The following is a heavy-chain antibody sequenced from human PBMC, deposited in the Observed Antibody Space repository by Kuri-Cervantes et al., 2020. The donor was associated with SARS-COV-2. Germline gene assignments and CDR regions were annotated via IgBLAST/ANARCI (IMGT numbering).Heavy chain of an antibody. CDR3: ARGGGSSGWFDY. J-gene: IGHJ4*02. Sequence: SCTVSGGSISSGSYYWSWIRQPAGKGLEWIGYIYTSGSTNYNPSLKSRVTISVDTSKNQFSLKLSSVTAADTAVYYCARGGGSSGWFDYWGQGTLVTVSS. D-gene: IGHD6-19*01. V-gene: IGHV4-61*09. CDR1: GGSISSGSYY. CDR2: IYTSGST.